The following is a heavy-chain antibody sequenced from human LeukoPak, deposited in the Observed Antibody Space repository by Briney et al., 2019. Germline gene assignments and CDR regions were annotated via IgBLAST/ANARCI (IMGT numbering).Heavy chain of an antibody. CDR2: IYSGGST. V-gene: IGHV3-53*01. D-gene: IGHD6-6*01. Sequence: GGSLRLSCAASGFTVSSNYMSWVRQAPGKGLEWVSVIYSGGSTDYADSVKGRFTISRDNSKNTLYLQMNSLRAEDTAVYYCAKDPGGQLVPALFDYWGQGTLVTVSS. CDR1: GFTVSSNY. J-gene: IGHJ4*02. CDR3: AKDPGGQLVPALFDY.